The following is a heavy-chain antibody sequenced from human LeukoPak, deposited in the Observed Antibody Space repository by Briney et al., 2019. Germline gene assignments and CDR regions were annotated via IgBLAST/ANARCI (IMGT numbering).Heavy chain of an antibody. V-gene: IGHV4-39*01. Sequence: SETLSLTCTVSGGSISSSSYYWGWIRQPPGKGLEWIGSIYYSGSTYYNPSLKSRVTISVDTSKNQFSLKLSSVTAADTAVYYCARATDYYYYYMDVWGKGTTVAVSS. D-gene: IGHD4-17*01. CDR2: IYYSGST. CDR1: GGSISSSSYY. CDR3: ARATDYYYYYMDV. J-gene: IGHJ6*03.